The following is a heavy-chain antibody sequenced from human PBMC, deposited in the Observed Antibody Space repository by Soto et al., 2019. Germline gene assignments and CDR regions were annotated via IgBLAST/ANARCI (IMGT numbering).Heavy chain of an antibody. CDR2: INAGNGNT. CDR1: GYTFTSYA. V-gene: IGHV1-3*01. J-gene: IGHJ4*02. CDR3: ARDSRINFDY. Sequence: ASVKVSCKASGYTFTSYAMDWVRQAPGQRLEWMGWINAGNGNTKYSQKFQGRVTITRDTSASTAYMELSSLRSEDAAAYYCARDSRINFDYWGQGTLVTVPQ. D-gene: IGHD2-15*01.